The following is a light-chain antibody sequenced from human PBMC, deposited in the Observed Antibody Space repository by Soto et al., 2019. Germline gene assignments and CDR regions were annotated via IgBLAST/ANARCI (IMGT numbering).Light chain of an antibody. Sequence: QSALSQPASVSGSPGQSITISCTGINSGVVNYEYVSWYQQFPDKAPKLIIYEGRERPSGVSDRFSGSTSDNAASLTISGLQAGDEAVYYCASKTTSATVLFGGGTKLTVL. J-gene: IGLJ3*02. CDR3: ASKTTSATVL. CDR1: NSGVVNYEY. CDR2: EGR. V-gene: IGLV2-14*02.